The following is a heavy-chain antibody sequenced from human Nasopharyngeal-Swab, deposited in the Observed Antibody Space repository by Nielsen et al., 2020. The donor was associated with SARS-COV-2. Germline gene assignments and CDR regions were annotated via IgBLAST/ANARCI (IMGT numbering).Heavy chain of an antibody. CDR1: GGSISSSSYY. V-gene: IGHV4-39*02. D-gene: IGHD2-21*02. CDR2: IYYSGST. CDR3: AKDRIVVVTVWYYFDY. J-gene: IGHJ4*02. Sequence: SETLSLTCTVSGGSISSSSYYWGWIRQPPGKGLEWIGSIYYSGSTYYNPSLKSRVTISVDTSKNQFSLKLSSVTAADTAVYYCAKDRIVVVTVWYYFDYWGQGTLVTVSS.